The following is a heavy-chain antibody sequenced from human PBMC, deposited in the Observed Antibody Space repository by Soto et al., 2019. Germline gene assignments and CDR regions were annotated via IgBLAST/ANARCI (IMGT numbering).Heavy chain of an antibody. J-gene: IGHJ3*01. V-gene: IGHV3-72*01. CDR2: CANKANGYST. D-gene: IGHD3-3*02. CDR3: TRGYSGLSIYAFDV. CDR1: GFTFSDQY. Sequence: PGGSLRLSCVGSGFTFSDQYIDWVRQAPGKGLEWVGRCANKANGYSTEYAASVKGRFTISRDDSKNSLYLQMSSLKTEDTAVYSCTRGYSGLSIYAFDVWGQGTMVTVSS.